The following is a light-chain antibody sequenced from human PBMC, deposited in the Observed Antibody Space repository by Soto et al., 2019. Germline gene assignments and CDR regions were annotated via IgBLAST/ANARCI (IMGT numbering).Light chain of an antibody. Sequence: QSVLTQPASVSGSPGQSITISCTGTIDDVGAYNYVSWYQQRPGSAPQLIIYDVNNRPSGASHRFSGSKSGHTAYLTISGLQSDDEAIYHCPSYTSTYSLVFGTGTKVTVL. J-gene: IGLJ1*01. CDR2: DVN. CDR3: PSYTSTYSLV. CDR1: IDDVGAYNY. V-gene: IGLV2-14*03.